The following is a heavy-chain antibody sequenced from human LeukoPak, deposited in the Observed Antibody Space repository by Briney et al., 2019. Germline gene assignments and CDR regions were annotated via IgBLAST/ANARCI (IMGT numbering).Heavy chain of an antibody. CDR2: IYYSGST. Sequence: SETLSLTCTVSGGSISSSSYYWGWIRQPPGKGLEWIGSIYYSGSTYYNPSLKSRVTISVDTSKNQFSLKLSSVTAADTAVYYCARAVAARPQTFDYWGQGTLVTVSS. CDR1: GGSISSSSYY. V-gene: IGHV4-39*07. J-gene: IGHJ4*02. CDR3: ARAVAARPQTFDY. D-gene: IGHD6-6*01.